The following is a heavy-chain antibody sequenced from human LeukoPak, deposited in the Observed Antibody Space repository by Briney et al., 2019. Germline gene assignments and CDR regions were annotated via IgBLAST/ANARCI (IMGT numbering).Heavy chain of an antibody. CDR3: ASSFMVRGVSFDY. CDR1: GYTFTSYD. J-gene: IGHJ4*02. V-gene: IGHV1-8*03. D-gene: IGHD3-10*01. Sequence: ASVKVSCKASGYTFTSYDINWVRQATGQGLEWMGWMNPNSGNTGYAQKFQGRVTITRNTSISTAYMELSSLRSEDTAVYYCASSFMVRGVSFDYWGQGTLVTVSS. CDR2: MNPNSGNT.